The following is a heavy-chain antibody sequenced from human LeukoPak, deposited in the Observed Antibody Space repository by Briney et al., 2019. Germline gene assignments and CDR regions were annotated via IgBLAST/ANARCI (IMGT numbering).Heavy chain of an antibody. CDR3: AKTLFRTPMVRGIDY. V-gene: IGHV1-2*02. D-gene: IGHD3-10*01. CDR1: GYTFTGYY. J-gene: IGHJ4*02. Sequence: EASVKVSCKASGYTFTGYYMHWVRQAPGQGLEWMGWINPNSGGTNYAQKFQGRVTMTRDTSISTAYMELSRLRSDDTAVYYCAKTLFRTPMVRGIDYWGQGTLVTVSS. CDR2: INPNSGGT.